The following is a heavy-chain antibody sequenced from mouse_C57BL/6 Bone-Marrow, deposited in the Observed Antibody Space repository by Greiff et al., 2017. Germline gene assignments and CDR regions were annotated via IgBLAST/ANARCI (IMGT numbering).Heavy chain of an antibody. Sequence: QVQLKQSGAELVKPGASVKMSCKASGYTFTSYWITWVKQRPGQGLEWIGDIYPGSGSTNYNEKFKSKATLTVDTSSSTAYMQLSSLTSEDSAVYYCASGMVTTTGYYFDYWGQGTTLTVSS. V-gene: IGHV1-55*01. J-gene: IGHJ2*01. D-gene: IGHD2-2*01. CDR2: IYPGSGST. CDR3: ASGMVTTTGYYFDY. CDR1: GYTFTSYW.